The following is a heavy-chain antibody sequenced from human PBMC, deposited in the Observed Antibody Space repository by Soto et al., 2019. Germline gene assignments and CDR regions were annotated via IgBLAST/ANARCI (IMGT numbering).Heavy chain of an antibody. CDR3: ASGFAPSYYYYYHYGMAV. V-gene: IGHV3-30-3*01. D-gene: IGHD3-10*01. CDR2: ISYDGSNK. CDR1: GFTFSSYA. J-gene: IGHJ6*02. Sequence: GGSLRLCCAASGFTFSSYAMHWVRQAPGKGLEWVAVISYDGSNKYYADSVKGRFTISRDNSKNTLYLQMNSLRAEDTAVYYCASGFAPSYYYYYHYGMAVWGQGTTVTVSS.